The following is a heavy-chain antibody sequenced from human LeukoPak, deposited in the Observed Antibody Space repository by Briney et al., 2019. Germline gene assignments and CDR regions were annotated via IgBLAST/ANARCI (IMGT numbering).Heavy chain of an antibody. D-gene: IGHD3-22*01. CDR1: GGTFSSYT. J-gene: IGHJ5*02. Sequence: SAVKVSCKASGGTFSSYTISWLRQAAGQGLAWMGRIIPILGIANYAQKFQGRVTITPNKSTSTAYMELSSLRTEDTAVSYCASAPSDYYDSSGYGWFDPWGQGTLVTVSS. V-gene: IGHV1-69*02. CDR2: IIPILGIA. CDR3: ASAPSDYYDSSGYGWFDP.